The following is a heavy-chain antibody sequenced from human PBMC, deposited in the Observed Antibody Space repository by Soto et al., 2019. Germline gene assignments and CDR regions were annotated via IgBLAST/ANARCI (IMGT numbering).Heavy chain of an antibody. Sequence: QVQLVQSGAEVKKPGASVKVSCKASGYTFTSYAMHWVRQAPGQRLEWMGWINAGNGNTKYSQKFQGRVTITRDTSXRXAHXELSSLRSEDTAVYYCASSYSNYALIDYYYYGMDVWGQGTTVTVSS. CDR1: GYTFTSYA. J-gene: IGHJ6*02. V-gene: IGHV1-3*01. CDR3: ASSYSNYALIDYYYYGMDV. D-gene: IGHD4-4*01. CDR2: INAGNGNT.